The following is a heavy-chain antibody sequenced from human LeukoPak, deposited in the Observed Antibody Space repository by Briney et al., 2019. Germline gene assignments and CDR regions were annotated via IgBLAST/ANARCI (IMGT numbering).Heavy chain of an antibody. J-gene: IGHJ4*02. D-gene: IGHD5-12*01. Sequence: PGGSLRLSCAASGFTFDGYAMHWVRQAPGKGLEWVSGISWNSGSIGYADSVKGRFTISRDNAKNSLYLQMDSLRAEDTAVYYCARGTPRVATFDYWGQGTLVTVSS. V-gene: IGHV3-9*01. CDR2: ISWNSGSI. CDR1: GFTFDGYA. CDR3: ARGTPRVATFDY.